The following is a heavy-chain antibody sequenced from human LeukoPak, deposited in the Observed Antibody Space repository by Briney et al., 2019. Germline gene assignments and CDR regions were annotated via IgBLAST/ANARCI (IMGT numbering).Heavy chain of an antibody. CDR2: IYYSGST. D-gene: IGHD3-22*01. CDR3: ASLVSYDSSGYGCFDY. V-gene: IGHV4-61*05. Sequence: PSETLSLTCTVSGGSISSTTDYWGWIRQPPGKGLEWIGYIYYSGSTNYNPSLKSRVTISVDTSKNQFSLKLSSVTAADTAVYYCASLVSYDSSGYGCFDYWGQGTLATVSS. J-gene: IGHJ4*02. CDR1: GGSISSTTDY.